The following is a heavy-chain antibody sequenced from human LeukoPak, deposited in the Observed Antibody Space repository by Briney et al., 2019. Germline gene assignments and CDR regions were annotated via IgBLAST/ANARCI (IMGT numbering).Heavy chain of an antibody. Sequence: ASVKVSCKASGYTFTSYYMHWVRQAPGQGLEWMGWISAYNGNTNYAQKLQGRVTMTTDTSTSTAYMELRSLRSDDTAVYYCARDQSVGASYYYYGMDVWGQGTTVTVSS. CDR2: ISAYNGNT. CDR1: GYTFTSYY. J-gene: IGHJ6*02. V-gene: IGHV1-18*04. D-gene: IGHD1-26*01. CDR3: ARDQSVGASYYYYGMDV.